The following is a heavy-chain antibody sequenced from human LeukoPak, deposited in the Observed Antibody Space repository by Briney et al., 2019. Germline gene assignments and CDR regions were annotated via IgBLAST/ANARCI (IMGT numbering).Heavy chain of an antibody. V-gene: IGHV3-21*01. Sequence: GGSLRLSCAASGFTSSSYSMNWVRQAPGKGLEWVSSISSSSGYIYYADSVKGRFTISRDNAKNSLYLQMNSLRAEDTAVYYCATLSGPSPTGLDYWGQGTLVTVSS. CDR3: ATLSGPSPTGLDY. J-gene: IGHJ4*02. D-gene: IGHD3-10*01. CDR2: ISSSSGYI. CDR1: GFTSSSYS.